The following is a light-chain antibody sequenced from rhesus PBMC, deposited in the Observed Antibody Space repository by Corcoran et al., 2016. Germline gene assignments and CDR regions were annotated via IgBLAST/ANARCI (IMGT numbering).Light chain of an antibody. Sequence: ETVVTQAPATLALSPGERATLSCRASQSVGSYLAWYQQKPGQAHRLLIYGASSRANGIPDRFSGSGSGTDFTLTISSLEPEDVGVYYCQQSSNLLTFGGGTKVEIK. CDR2: GAS. CDR1: QSVGSY. CDR3: QQSSNLLT. J-gene: IGKJ4*01. V-gene: IGKV3-24*04.